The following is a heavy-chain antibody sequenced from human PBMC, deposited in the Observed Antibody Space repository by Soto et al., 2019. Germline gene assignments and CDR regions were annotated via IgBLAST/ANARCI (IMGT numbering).Heavy chain of an antibody. Sequence: GGSLRLSCAASGFTFSSYAMDWVRQAPGKGLEWVSAISGSGGSTYYADSVKGRFTISRDNSKNTLYMQMNSLRVEDTALYYCAKRPDYDYVWGSSRYFDSWGQGPLVTVSS. CDR2: ISGSGGST. CDR3: AKRPDYDYVWGSSRYFDS. V-gene: IGHV3-23*01. CDR1: GFTFSSYA. J-gene: IGHJ4*02. D-gene: IGHD3-16*02.